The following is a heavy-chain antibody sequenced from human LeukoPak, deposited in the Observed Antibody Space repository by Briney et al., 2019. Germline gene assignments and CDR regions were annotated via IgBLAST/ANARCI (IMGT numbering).Heavy chain of an antibody. CDR2: MNPNSGNT. CDR3: ATAIAAAGKAYFDY. D-gene: IGHD6-13*01. V-gene: IGHV1-8*01. Sequence: ASVKVSCKASGYTFTSYDINWVRQATGQGLEWMGWMNPNSGNTGYAQKFQGRVTMTEDTSTDTAYMELSSLRSEDTAVYYCATAIAAAGKAYFDYWGQGTLVTVSS. CDR1: GYTFTSYD. J-gene: IGHJ4*02.